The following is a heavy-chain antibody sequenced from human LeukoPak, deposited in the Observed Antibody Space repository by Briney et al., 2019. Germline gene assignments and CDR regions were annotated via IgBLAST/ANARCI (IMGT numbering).Heavy chain of an antibody. J-gene: IGHJ4*02. Sequence: ASVKVSCKASGYTFTSYGISWVRQAPGQGLEWMGWISAYNGNTNYAQKFQGRVTMTRDTSTSTVYMELSSLRSEDTAVYYCARDITVRGVRGMRYWGQGTLVTVSS. CDR1: GYTFTSYG. CDR3: ARDITVRGVRGMRY. CDR2: ISAYNGNT. V-gene: IGHV1-18*01. D-gene: IGHD3-10*01.